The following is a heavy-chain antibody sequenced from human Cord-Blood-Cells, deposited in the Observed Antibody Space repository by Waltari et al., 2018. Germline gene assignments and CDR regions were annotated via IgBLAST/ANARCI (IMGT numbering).Heavy chain of an antibody. CDR2: IYYSGST. CDR1: GGSISSSRYY. D-gene: IGHD5-12*01. Sequence: QLQLQESGPGLVKPSETLSLTCTVSGGSISSSRYYWGWIRQPPGKGLEWIGRIYYSGSTYYNPSLKSRVTISVDTSKNQFSLKLSSVTAADTAVYYCARQRRFASGPTVATIDYWGQGTLVTVSS. J-gene: IGHJ4*02. V-gene: IGHV4-39*01. CDR3: ARQRRFASGPTVATIDY.